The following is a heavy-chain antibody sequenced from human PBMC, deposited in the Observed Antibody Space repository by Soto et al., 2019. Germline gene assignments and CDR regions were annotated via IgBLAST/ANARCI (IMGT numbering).Heavy chain of an antibody. V-gene: IGHV3-7*01. J-gene: IGHJ6*03. Sequence: GGSLRLSCAASGCTFSSYWMSWVRQAPGEGLEWVAKKKQDGSEKYYVDSVKGRFTISRDNAKNSLYLQMNSLRAEDTAVYYCAREPDTYYDFWSGYYTYYYYYMDVWGKGTTVTVSS. D-gene: IGHD3-3*01. CDR1: GCTFSSYW. CDR2: KKQDGSEK. CDR3: AREPDTYYDFWSGYYTYYYYYMDV.